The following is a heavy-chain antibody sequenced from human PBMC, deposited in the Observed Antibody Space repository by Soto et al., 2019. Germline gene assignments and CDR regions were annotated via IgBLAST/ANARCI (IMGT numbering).Heavy chain of an antibody. CDR3: ARVKQLVGENWFDP. D-gene: IGHD6-6*01. J-gene: IGHJ5*02. CDR1: GGSISSYY. V-gene: IGHV4-59*01. CDR2: IYYGGST. Sequence: SETLSLTCTVSGGSISSYYWSWIRQPPGKGLEWIGYIYYGGSTNYNPSLKSRVTISVDTSKNQFSLKLSSVTAADTAVYYCARVKQLVGENWFDPWGQGTLVTVSS.